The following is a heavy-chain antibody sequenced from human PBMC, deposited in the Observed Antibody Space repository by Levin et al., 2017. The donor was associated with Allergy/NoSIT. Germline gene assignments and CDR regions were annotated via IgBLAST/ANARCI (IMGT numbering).Heavy chain of an antibody. D-gene: IGHD3-22*01. CDR1: GLIVSDTY. V-gene: IGHV3-66*01. J-gene: IGHJ3*02. CDR3: ATYDNLGDAFEM. CDR2: IYRGGTT. Sequence: PSETLSLTCAASGLIVSDTYMGWIRQAPGRGLEFVSIIYRGGTTFYSDSVRGRFFISRDESKNTLYLQMNSLRAEDTAVYHCATYDNLGDAFEMWGQGIMVTVSA.